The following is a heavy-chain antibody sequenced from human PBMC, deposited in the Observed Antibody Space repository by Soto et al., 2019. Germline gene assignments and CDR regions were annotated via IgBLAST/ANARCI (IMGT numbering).Heavy chain of an antibody. D-gene: IGHD3-22*01. CDR2: IIPIFGTA. CDR3: ARPNYYDSRYGMDV. V-gene: IGHV1-69*13. CDR1: GGTFSSYA. Sequence: ASVKVSCKASGGTFSSYAISWVRQAPGQGLEWMGGIIPIFGTANYAQKFQGRVTITADESTSTAYMELSSLRSEDTAVYYCARPNYYDSRYGMDVWGQGTTVTVSS. J-gene: IGHJ6*02.